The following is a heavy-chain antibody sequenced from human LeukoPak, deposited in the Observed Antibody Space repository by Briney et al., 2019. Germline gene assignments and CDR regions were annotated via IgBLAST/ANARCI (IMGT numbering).Heavy chain of an antibody. CDR2: INHSGST. D-gene: IGHD3-22*01. J-gene: IGHJ4*02. CDR3: ARAYYDSSGYYGY. CDR1: GGSISGYY. V-gene: IGHV4-34*01. Sequence: SETLSLTCTVSGGSISGYYWSWIRQPPGKGLEWIGEINHSGSTNYNPSLKSRVTISVDTSKNQFSLKLSSVTAADTAVYYCARAYYDSSGYYGYWGQGTLVTVSS.